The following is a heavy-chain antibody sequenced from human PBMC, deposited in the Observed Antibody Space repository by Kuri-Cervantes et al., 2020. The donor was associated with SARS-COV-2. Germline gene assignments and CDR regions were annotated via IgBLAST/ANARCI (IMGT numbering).Heavy chain of an antibody. D-gene: IGHD5-18*01. Sequence: GGSLRLSCAASGFTFSSYAMSWVRQAPGKGLEWVSAISGSGGSTYYADSVKGRFTISRDNSKNTLYLQMNSLRAEDTAVYYCARIPYSYGSPFDYYGMDVWGQGTTVTVSS. CDR3: ARIPYSYGSPFDYYGMDV. V-gene: IGHV3-23*01. CDR1: GFTFSSYA. J-gene: IGHJ6*01. CDR2: ISGSGGST.